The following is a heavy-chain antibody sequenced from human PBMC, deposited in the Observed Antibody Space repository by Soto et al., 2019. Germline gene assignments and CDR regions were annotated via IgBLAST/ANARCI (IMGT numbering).Heavy chain of an antibody. D-gene: IGHD6-13*01. CDR3: ASHGVIAADF. J-gene: IGHJ4*02. V-gene: IGHV4-39*01. CDR2: IYYSGTT. Sequence: QLQLQESGPGLVKPSETLSLTCTVSGGSISSSSYYWGWIRQPPGKGLEWIGSIYYSGTTYDNPSLKSRITISVDTSKNQFSLKLSSVTAADTAMYYCASHGVIAADFWGQGTLVTVSS. CDR1: GGSISSSSYY.